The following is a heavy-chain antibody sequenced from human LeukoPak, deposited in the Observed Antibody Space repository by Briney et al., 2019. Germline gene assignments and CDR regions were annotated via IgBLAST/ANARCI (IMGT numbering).Heavy chain of an antibody. J-gene: IGHJ2*01. CDR2: IYHSGSS. D-gene: IGHD3-22*01. Sequence: PSETLSLTCAVSGGSISSGGYSWSWIRQPPGKGLEWNEYIYHSGSSYYHPSLKSRVTISVDRSKNQLSLKLSSVTAADTAVYYCARDNHDRSLVVGYFDLWGRGTLVTVPS. CDR1: GGSISSGGYS. CDR3: ARDNHDRSLVVGYFDL. V-gene: IGHV4-30-2*01.